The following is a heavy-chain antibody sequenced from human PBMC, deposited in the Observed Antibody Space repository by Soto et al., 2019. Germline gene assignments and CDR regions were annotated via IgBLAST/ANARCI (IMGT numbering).Heavy chain of an antibody. CDR1: GGSISSGGYY. J-gene: IGHJ6*02. D-gene: IGHD7-27*01. Sequence: QVQLQESGPGLVKPSQTLSLTCTVSGGSISSGGYYWSWIRQHPGKGLEWIGYIYYSGSTYYNPSLKRRVTISVDTSKHQFSLKLSSVTAADTAVYYCARDPWRANRVYGMDVWGQGTTVTVSS. CDR2: IYYSGST. CDR3: ARDPWRANRVYGMDV. V-gene: IGHV4-31*03.